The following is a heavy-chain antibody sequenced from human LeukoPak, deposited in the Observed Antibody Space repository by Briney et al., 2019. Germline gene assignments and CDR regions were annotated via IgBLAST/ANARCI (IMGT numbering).Heavy chain of an antibody. CDR1: GFTFSSYW. J-gene: IGHJ4*02. D-gene: IGHD5-12*01. CDR3: AREADSGYVFDY. Sequence: GGSLRLSCAASGFTFSSYWMHWARQAPGKGLVWVSRIYTDGSRTSYADAVKGRFTISRDNAKNSLYLQMNSLRDEDTAVYYCAREADSGYVFDYWGQGTLVTVSS. CDR2: IYTDGSRT. V-gene: IGHV3-74*01.